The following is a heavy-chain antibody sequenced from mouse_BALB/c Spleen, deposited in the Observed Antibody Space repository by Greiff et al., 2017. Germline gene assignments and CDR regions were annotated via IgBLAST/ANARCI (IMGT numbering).Heavy chain of an antibody. CDR2: IYPGDGDT. V-gene: IGHV1-80*01. J-gene: IGHJ3*01. CDR3: ARERAY. Sequence: LVESGAELVRPGSSVKISCKASGYAFSSYWMNWVKQRPGQGLEWIGQIYPGDGDTNYNGKFKGKATLTADKSSSTAYMQLSSLTSEDSAVYFCARERAYWGQGTLVTVSA. CDR1: GYAFSSYW.